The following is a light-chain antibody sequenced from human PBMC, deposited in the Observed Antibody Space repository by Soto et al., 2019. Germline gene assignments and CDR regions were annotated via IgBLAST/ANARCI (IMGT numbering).Light chain of an antibody. V-gene: IGLV2-8*01. CDR2: EVS. J-gene: IGLJ2*01. CDR1: SSDVGGYNY. CDR3: SSYAGSNHVV. Sequence: QSALTQPPSASGSPGQSVTISCTGTSSDVGGYNYVSWYQQHPVKAPKLMIYEVSKRPSGVPDRFSVSKSGNTASLTVSGLQAEDEADYYCSSYAGSNHVVFGGGTKLTVL.